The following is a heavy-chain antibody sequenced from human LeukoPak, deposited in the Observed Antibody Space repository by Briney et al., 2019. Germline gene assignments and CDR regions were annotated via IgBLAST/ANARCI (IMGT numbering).Heavy chain of an antibody. D-gene: IGHD3-10*01. CDR2: IDWDDDK. Sequence: SGPALVKPTQTLTLTCTFSGFSLSTSEMCASWIRQPPGKALEWLARIDWDDDKYYSTSLKTRLTISKDTSKNQVVLTMTHMDPVDTATYYCARLTRITMVRGVTNYYYYGMDVWGQGTTVTVSS. CDR1: GFSLSTSEMC. CDR3: ARLTRITMVRGVTNYYYYGMDV. J-gene: IGHJ6*02. V-gene: IGHV2-70*11.